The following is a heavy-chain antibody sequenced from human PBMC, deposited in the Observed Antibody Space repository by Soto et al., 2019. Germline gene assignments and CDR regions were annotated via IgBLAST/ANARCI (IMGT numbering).Heavy chain of an antibody. CDR1: GFIFSDYG. CDR3: VRGGKVAGAFDI. Sequence: QEQLVESGGDVVQPGRSLRLSCAASGFIFSDYGLHWVRQAPGKGLEWVAVIWDDGIKKYYADSVKGRFTISRDNSENMVYLQMNSLRGEATAVYYCVRGGKVAGAFDIWGQGTMVTVFS. V-gene: IGHV3-33*01. D-gene: IGHD3-16*01. CDR2: IWDDGIKK. J-gene: IGHJ3*02.